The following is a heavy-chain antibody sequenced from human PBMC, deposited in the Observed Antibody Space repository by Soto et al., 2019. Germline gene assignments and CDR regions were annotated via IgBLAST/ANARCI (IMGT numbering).Heavy chain of an antibody. CDR3: ARDLYGSGSYYNPRWFAP. CDR1: GGTFSSYA. J-gene: IGHJ5*02. D-gene: IGHD3-10*01. CDR2: IIPIFGTA. Sequence: QVQLVQSGAEVKKPGSSVKVSCKASGGTFSSYAISWVRQAPGQGLEWMGGIIPIFGTANYAQKFQGRVTITADESTSTAYMELSSLRSEDTAVYYCARDLYGSGSYYNPRWFAPWGQGTLVTVSS. V-gene: IGHV1-69*01.